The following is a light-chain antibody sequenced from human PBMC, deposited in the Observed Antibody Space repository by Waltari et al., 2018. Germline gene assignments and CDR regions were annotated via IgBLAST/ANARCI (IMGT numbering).Light chain of an antibody. CDR3: SSRNGDNQVV. V-gene: IGLV3-19*01. J-gene: IGLJ3*02. Sequence: SELTQDPAVSVPLGQTVRFTCQGDSLRTSYASWYQLKPGQAPVLVIYGKDKRPSGIPDRISGYSSGTTSSLTITGAQAEDEADYYCSSRNGDNQVVFAGGTKVTVL. CDR1: SLRTSY. CDR2: GKD.